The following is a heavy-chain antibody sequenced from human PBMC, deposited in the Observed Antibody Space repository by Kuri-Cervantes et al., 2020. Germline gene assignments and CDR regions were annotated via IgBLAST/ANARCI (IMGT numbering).Heavy chain of an antibody. CDR3: GRDLRLWSVEFHD. D-gene: IGHD2-21*01. CDR2: INHSGST. J-gene: IGHJ4*02. CDR1: GGSFSGYY. V-gene: IGHV4-34*01. Sequence: GSLRLSCAVYGGSFSGYYWSWIRQPPGKGLEWIGEINHSGSTNYNPSLKSRVTISVDTSKNQFSLKLSSVTAADTAVYHCGRDLRLWSVEFHDWGQGTLVTVSS.